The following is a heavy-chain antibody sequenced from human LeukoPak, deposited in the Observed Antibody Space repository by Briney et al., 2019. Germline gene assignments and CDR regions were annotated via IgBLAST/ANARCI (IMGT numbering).Heavy chain of an antibody. J-gene: IGHJ4*02. CDR2: IIPIFGTA. D-gene: IGHD5-18*01. CDR1: GGTFSSYA. V-gene: IGHV1-69*13. Sequence: SVKVSCKASGGTFSSYAISWVRQAPGQGLEWKGGIIPIFGTANYAQKFQGRVTITADESTSTAYMELSSLRSEDTAVYYCAREFTGYSYGPGPLYYFDYWGQGTLVTVSS. CDR3: AREFTGYSYGPGPLYYFDY.